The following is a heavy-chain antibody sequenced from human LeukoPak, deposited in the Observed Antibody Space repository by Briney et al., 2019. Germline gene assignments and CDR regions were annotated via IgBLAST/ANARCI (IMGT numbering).Heavy chain of an antibody. Sequence: GGSLRLSCAASGFTFSSYGMHWVRQAPGKGLEWVAVIWYDGSNKYYADSVKGRFTIPRDNSKNTLYLQMNSLRAEDTAVYYCATDYGGNSGPDYWGQGTLVTVSS. CDR1: GFTFSSYG. CDR3: ATDYGGNSGPDY. D-gene: IGHD4-23*01. V-gene: IGHV3-33*01. J-gene: IGHJ4*02. CDR2: IWYDGSNK.